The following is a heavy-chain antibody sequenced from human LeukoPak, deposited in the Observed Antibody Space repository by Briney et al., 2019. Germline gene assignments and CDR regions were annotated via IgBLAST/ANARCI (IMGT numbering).Heavy chain of an antibody. CDR3: ARGSALVTTYRGGNWFDP. CDR2: ISAYNGNT. Sequence: ASVKVSFKASGYTFTSYGISWVRQAPGQGLEWMGWISAYNGNTNYAQKLQGRVTITTDTSTSTAYMEVRSLRSDDTAVYYCARGSALVTTYRGGNWFDPWGQGTLVTVSS. CDR1: GYTFTSYG. V-gene: IGHV1-18*01. J-gene: IGHJ5*02. D-gene: IGHD5-18*01.